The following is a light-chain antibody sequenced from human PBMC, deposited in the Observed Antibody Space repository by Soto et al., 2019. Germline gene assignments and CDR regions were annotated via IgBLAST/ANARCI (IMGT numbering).Light chain of an antibody. CDR1: ETVATN. CDR2: GAS. J-gene: IGKJ1*01. CDR3: QQYFEWPPMT. Sequence: EVVMTQSPATLSVSPGERATLSWRASETVATNLAWYQQKPGQAPRLLIYGASTRAAGISDRFRGSGSGTEFTLTISSLRSEDSAIYYCQQYFEWPPMTFGQGTKVDIK. V-gene: IGKV3-15*01.